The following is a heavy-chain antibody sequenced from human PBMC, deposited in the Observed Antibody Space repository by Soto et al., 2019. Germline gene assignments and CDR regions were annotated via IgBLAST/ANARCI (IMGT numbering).Heavy chain of an antibody. CDR1: GGSISSSSYY. Sequence: TSETLSLTCTVSGGSISSSSYYLGWIRQPPGKGLEWIGSIYYSGYTYYNPSLKSQVTISVDTSKNQFSLKLSSVTAADTAVYYCARGTTTEKVDSWGQGILVTVSS. CDR2: IYYSGYT. CDR3: ARGTTTEKVDS. V-gene: IGHV4-39*01. D-gene: IGHD1-1*01. J-gene: IGHJ4*02.